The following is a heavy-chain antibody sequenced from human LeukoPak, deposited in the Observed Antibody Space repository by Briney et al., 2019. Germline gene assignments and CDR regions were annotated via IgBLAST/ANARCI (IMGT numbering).Heavy chain of an antibody. CDR2: ISYDGSNK. CDR1: GFTFSSYG. CDR3: AKAAGATPYYFDY. J-gene: IGHJ4*02. D-gene: IGHD1-26*01. V-gene: IGHV3-30*18. Sequence: GRSLRLSCAASGFTFSSYGMHWVRQAPGKGLEWVAVISYDGSNKYYADSVKGRFTISRDNSKNTLYLQMNSLRAEDTAVYYCAKAAGATPYYFDYWGQGTLVTVSS.